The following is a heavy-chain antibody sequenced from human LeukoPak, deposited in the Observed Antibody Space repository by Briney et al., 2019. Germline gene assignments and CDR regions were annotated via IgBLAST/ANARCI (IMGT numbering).Heavy chain of an antibody. CDR2: IYYNGNT. D-gene: IGHD1-26*01. CDR3: ARHAIYSGGYSFWFDP. CDR1: IASITNYH. V-gene: IGHV4-59*08. J-gene: IGHJ5*02. Sequence: PSETLSLTCTVSIASITNYHWSWIRQSPGKGLEWIAYIYYNGNTNYNPSLKSRASISVDTSKNLCSLRLSSVTAADTAVYYCARHAIYSGGYSFWFDPWGLGTLVTVSS.